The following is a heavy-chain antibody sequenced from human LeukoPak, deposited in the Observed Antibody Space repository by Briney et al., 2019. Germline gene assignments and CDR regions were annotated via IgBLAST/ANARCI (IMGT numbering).Heavy chain of an antibody. CDR2: IYTSGST. CDR1: GGSISSYY. J-gene: IGHJ5*02. D-gene: IGHD3-3*01. CDR3: ASLRFLVWFPTS. Sequence: SETLSLTCTVSGGSISSYYWSWIRQPPGKGLEWIGYIYTSGSTNYNPSLKSRVTISVDTSKNQFSLKLSSVTAADTAVYYCASLRFLVWFPTSWGQGTLVTVSS. V-gene: IGHV4-4*09.